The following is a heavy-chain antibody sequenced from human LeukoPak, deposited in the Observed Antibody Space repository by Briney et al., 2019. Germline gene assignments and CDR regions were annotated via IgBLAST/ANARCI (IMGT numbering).Heavy chain of an antibody. CDR2: IYPGDSDT. CDR3: ARHYSTSSSDY. V-gene: IGHV5-51*01. D-gene: IGHD6-6*01. CDR1: GYSFTSYW. Sequence: GESLKISCKGSGYSFTSYWIGWARQMPGKGLEWMGIIYPGDSDTRYSPSFQGQVSISADKSISTAYLQWSSLKASDTAMYYCARHYSTSSSDYWGQGTLVTVSS. J-gene: IGHJ4*02.